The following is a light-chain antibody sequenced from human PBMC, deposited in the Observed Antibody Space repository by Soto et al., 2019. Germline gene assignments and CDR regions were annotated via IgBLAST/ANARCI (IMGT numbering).Light chain of an antibody. V-gene: IGLV1-51*01. CDR2: DNN. CDR1: SSNIGNNY. J-gene: IGLJ2*01. Sequence: QSVLTQPTSVSAAPGQKVTISCSGSSSNIGNNYVSWYQQLPGTAPKLLIYDNNKRPSGIPDRFSGSKSGTSATLGITGLQTGDEADYYCGTWDSSVVVFGGGTQLTVL. CDR3: GTWDSSVVV.